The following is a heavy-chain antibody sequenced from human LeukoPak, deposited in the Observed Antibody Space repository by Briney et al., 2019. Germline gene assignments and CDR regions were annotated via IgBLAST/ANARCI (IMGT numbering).Heavy chain of an antibody. CDR1: GGTFSSYA. J-gene: IGHJ1*01. Sequence: ASVKVSCKASGGTFSSYAISWVRQAPGQGLEWMGRIIPILGIANYAQKFQGRVTITADKSTSTAYMELSSLRSEDTAVYYCGRWRESSAWPPGYLQHWGQGTLVIVSS. CDR3: GRWRESSAWPPGYLQH. CDR2: IIPILGIA. D-gene: IGHD6-19*01. V-gene: IGHV1-69*04.